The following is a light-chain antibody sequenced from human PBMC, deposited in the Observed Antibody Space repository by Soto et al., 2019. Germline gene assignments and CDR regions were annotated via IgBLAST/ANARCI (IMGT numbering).Light chain of an antibody. J-gene: IGKJ1*01. V-gene: IGKV2-30*01. Sequence: DVVMTQSPLSLPVTLGQPASISCRSSRSLVYSDGNAYLNWFHQRPGQSPRRLIYKASNRDSGVPDRFGGSGSGTDFTLQLNRVEAEDVGVYYCMQGTHWPPTFGRGPRVEIE. CDR3: MQGTHWPPT. CDR1: RSLVYSDGNAY. CDR2: KAS.